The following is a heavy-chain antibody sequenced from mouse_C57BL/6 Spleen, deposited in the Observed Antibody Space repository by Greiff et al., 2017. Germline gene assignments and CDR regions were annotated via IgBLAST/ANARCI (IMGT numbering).Heavy chain of an antibody. CDR1: GFTFSSYT. CDR2: ISGGGGNT. CDR3: ARQNYGSSTPVDY. J-gene: IGHJ2*01. D-gene: IGHD1-1*01. Sequence: EVQLVESGGGLVKPGGSLKLSCAASGFTFSSYTMSWVRQTPEKRLEWVATISGGGGNTYYPDSVKGRFTISRDNAKNTLYLQMSSLRSEDTALYYCARQNYGSSTPVDYWGQGTTLTVSS. V-gene: IGHV5-9*01.